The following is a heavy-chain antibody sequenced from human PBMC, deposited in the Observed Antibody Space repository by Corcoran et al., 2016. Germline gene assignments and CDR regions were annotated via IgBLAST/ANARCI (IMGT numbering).Heavy chain of an antibody. CDR3: ARDRGPLYPEHDFDY. CDR2: IYYSGST. CDR1: GGSISSYY. Sequence: QVQLQESGPGLVKPSETLSLTCTVSGGSISSYYWSWIRQPPGKGLEWIGYIYYSGSTNHNPSLKSRVTISVDTSKNQFSLKLSSVTAAATAVYYCARDRGPLYPEHDFDYWGQGTLVTVSS. D-gene: IGHD3-10*01. J-gene: IGHJ4*02. V-gene: IGHV4-59*01.